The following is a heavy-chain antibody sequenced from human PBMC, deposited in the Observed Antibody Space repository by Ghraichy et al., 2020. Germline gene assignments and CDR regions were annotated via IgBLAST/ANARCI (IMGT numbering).Heavy chain of an antibody. V-gene: IGHV3-15*01. CDR1: GFSFTDAW. J-gene: IGHJ6*03. Sequence: GGSLRLSCAVSGFSFTDAWMNWVRQTPGKGLEWLGHIRSKTDGGTIDYAAPVRGSFTISRDDSKNTLYLQMNSLKTEDTAVYYCATGPGYSDSSGFYHYYYYMDVWGKGTTVTVSS. CDR2: IRSKTDGGTI. CDR3: ATGPGYSDSSGFYHYYYYMDV. D-gene: IGHD3-22*01.